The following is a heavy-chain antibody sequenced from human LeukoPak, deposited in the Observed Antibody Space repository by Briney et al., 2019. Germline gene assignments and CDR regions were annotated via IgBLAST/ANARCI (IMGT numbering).Heavy chain of an antibody. CDR2: IKQDGSEK. V-gene: IGHV3-7*01. CDR1: GFTFSSYW. Sequence: GSLRLSCAASGFTFSSYWMSWVRQAPGKGLEWVANIKQDGSEKYYVDSVKGRFTISRDNAKNSLYLQMNSLRAEDTAVYYCARDLKIVGSLFDYWGQGTLVTVSS. CDR3: ARDLKIVGSLFDY. J-gene: IGHJ4*02. D-gene: IGHD3-22*01.